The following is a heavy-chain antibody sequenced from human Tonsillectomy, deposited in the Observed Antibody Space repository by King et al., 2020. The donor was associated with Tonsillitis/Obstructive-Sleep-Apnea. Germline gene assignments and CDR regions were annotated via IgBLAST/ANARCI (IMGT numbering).Heavy chain of an antibody. CDR3: ARDGPTAVWSGYYFDY. CDR1: GFSFDDYG. D-gene: IGHD3-3*01. CDR2: INWNGGST. V-gene: IGHV3-20*04. Sequence: QLVQSGGGVVRPGGSLRLSCAASGFSFDDYGMSWVRHAPGKGLEWVSGINWNGGSTGYADSMKGRFTISRDNAKNSLYLQMNSLRAEDTALYYCARDGPTAVWSGYYFDYWGQGTLVTVSS. J-gene: IGHJ4*02.